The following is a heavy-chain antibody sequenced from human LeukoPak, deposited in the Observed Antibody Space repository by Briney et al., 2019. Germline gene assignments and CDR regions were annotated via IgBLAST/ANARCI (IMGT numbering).Heavy chain of an antibody. CDR3: ARGYGYQNFDY. D-gene: IGHD5-24*01. CDR2: IYTSGST. V-gene: IGHV4-4*07. J-gene: IGHJ4*02. CDR1: GGSISSYY. Sequence: SETLSLTCTVSGGSISSYYWSWIRQPAGKGLEWIGRIYTSGSTNYNPSLKSRVTMSVDTSENQVSLNLNSMTAADTAVYYCARGYGYQNFDYWGQGTLVTVSS.